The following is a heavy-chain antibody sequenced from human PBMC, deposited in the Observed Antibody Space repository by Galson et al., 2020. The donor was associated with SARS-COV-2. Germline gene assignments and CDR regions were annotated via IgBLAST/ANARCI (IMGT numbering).Heavy chain of an antibody. CDR2: INSDGSST. V-gene: IGHV3-74*01. J-gene: IGHJ3*02. D-gene: IGHD2-15*01. Sequence: GESLKISCAASGFTFSSYWMHWVRQAPGKGLVWVSRINSDGSSTSYADSVKGRFTISRDNAKNTLYLQMNSLRAEDTAVYYCARDEGTSVVVAVDALDIWGQGTMVTVSS. CDR3: ARDEGTSVVVAVDALDI. CDR1: GFTFSSYW.